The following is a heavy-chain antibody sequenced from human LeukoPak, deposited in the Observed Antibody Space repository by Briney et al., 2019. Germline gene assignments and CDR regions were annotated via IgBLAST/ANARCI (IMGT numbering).Heavy chain of an antibody. CDR3: ARRKYYFDY. CDR2: IYYSGST. Sequence: SETLSLTCTVSGGSISSYYWSWIRQPPRKGLEWIGYIYYSGSTNYNPSLKSRVTISVDTSKNQFSLKLSSVTAADTAVYYCARRKYYFDYWGQGTLVTVSS. CDR1: GGSISSYY. J-gene: IGHJ4*02. V-gene: IGHV4-59*08.